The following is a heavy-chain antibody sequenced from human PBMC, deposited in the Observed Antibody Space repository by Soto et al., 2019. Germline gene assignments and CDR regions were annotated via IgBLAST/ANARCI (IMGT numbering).Heavy chain of an antibody. J-gene: IGHJ6*02. D-gene: IGHD4-17*01. CDR2: ISGHNGKT. Sequence: QVQLVQSGAEVKKPGASVKVSCKASGYTFNTYGISWVRQAPGQGLEWMGWISGHNGKTYYAQILQGRVTMTTDTATSTVYMELRSLRSDDTAIYYCARVGGDDYGGNTASYYYYYYGMDVWGQGTTVTVSS. V-gene: IGHV1-18*01. CDR3: ARVGGDDYGGNTASYYYYYYGMDV. CDR1: GYTFNTYG.